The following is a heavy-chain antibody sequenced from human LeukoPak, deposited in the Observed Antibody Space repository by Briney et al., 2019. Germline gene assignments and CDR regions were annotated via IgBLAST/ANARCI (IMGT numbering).Heavy chain of an antibody. V-gene: IGHV3-7*01. CDR3: ARDTLYGSGSYYTVKYYYYMDV. Sequence: GGSLRLSCAASGFTFSSYWMSWVRQAPGKGLEWVANIKQDGSEKYYVDSVKGRFTISRDNAKNSLYLQMNGLRAEDAAVYYCARDTLYGSGSYYTVKYYYYMDVWGKGTTVTVSS. J-gene: IGHJ6*03. CDR1: GFTFSSYW. D-gene: IGHD3-10*01. CDR2: IKQDGSEK.